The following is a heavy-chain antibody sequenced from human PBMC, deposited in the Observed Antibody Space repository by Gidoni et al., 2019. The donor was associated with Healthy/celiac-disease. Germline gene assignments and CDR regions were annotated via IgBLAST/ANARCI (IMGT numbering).Heavy chain of an antibody. CDR1: GGTFSSYA. J-gene: IGHJ4*02. CDR2: IIPIIGIE. CDR3: ARSGTTSGFDY. Sequence: QFQLVQSGAEVKKPGSSVKLACQASGGTFSSYAISWVRQAPGQGREWMGRIIPIIGIENYAKKFQGRVTINADKATSTVDMELSSLRSEDTAVYYGARSGTTSGFDYWGQGTLVTVSS. D-gene: IGHD1-1*01. V-gene: IGHV1-69*04.